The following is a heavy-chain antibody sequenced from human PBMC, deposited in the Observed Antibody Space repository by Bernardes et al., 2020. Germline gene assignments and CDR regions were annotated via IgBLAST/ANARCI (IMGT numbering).Heavy chain of an antibody. CDR3: ARHWGSSSWYPIWYYGMDI. Sequence: SETLSLTCTVSGGSISSSSYYWGWIRQPPGKGLEWIGSIYYSGSTYYNPSLKSRVTISVDTSKNQFSLKLSSVTAADTAVYYCARHWGSSSWYPIWYYGMDIWGKGTTVTVSS. D-gene: IGHD6-13*01. CDR2: IYYSGST. V-gene: IGHV4-39*01. CDR1: GGSISSSSYY. J-gene: IGHJ6*04.